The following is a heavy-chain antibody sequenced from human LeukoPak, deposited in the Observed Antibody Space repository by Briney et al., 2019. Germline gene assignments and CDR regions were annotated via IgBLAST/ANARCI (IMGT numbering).Heavy chain of an antibody. J-gene: IGHJ4*02. V-gene: IGHV3-9*01. Sequence: SLELSCAASGFPFDDYAMHGVRQAPGKGLEWVSGISWNSGSICYADSVKGRFTISRDNAKNSLYLQMNRLRAEDTALYYCAKGLAYYYVSGTTGSFDYWGQGTLVTVSS. CDR1: GFPFDDYA. CDR3: AKGLAYYYVSGTTGSFDY. CDR2: ISWNSGSI. D-gene: IGHD3-10*01.